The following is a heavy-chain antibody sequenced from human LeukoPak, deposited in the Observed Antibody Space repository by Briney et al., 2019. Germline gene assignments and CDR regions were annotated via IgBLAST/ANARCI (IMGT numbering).Heavy chain of an antibody. D-gene: IGHD3-10*01. CDR1: GYTFTSYH. CDR2: INPSDGRT. Sequence: ASVKVSCKTSGYTFTSYHIHWVRQAPGQGLEWVGIINPSDGRTNYAQKFQGRVTVTMHMSTSTVYMDLSSLTSDDTAVYYCAKDNSRLSGDYWGQGTLVTVSS. CDR3: AKDNSRLSGDY. V-gene: IGHV1-46*01. J-gene: IGHJ4*02.